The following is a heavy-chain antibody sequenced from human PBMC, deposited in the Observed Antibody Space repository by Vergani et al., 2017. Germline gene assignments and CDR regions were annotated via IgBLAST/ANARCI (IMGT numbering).Heavy chain of an antibody. Sequence: QVQLVESGGGVVQPGRSLRLSCAASGFTFSSYGMHWVRQAPGKGLEWVAVISYDGSNKYYADSVKGRFTISRDNSKNTLYLQMNSLRAEDTAVYYCAKMKYSTVVTHLNFDYWGQGTLVTVSS. J-gene: IGHJ4*02. CDR2: ISYDGSNK. V-gene: IGHV3-30*18. CDR3: AKMKYSTVVTHLNFDY. D-gene: IGHD4-23*01. CDR1: GFTFSSYG.